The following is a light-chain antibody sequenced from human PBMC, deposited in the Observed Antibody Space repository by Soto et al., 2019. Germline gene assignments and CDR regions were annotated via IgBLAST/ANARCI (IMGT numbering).Light chain of an antibody. Sequence: SYELTQPSSVSVSPGQTARITCSGDLLAKKYTRWFQQKTGQAPLLVIYKDTERPSGIPERFSGSNSGTTVTLTISGAQVEDEADYYCYSATDDSWVFGGGTQLTVL. V-gene: IGLV3-27*01. CDR3: YSATDDSWV. CDR2: KDT. J-gene: IGLJ3*02. CDR1: LLAKKY.